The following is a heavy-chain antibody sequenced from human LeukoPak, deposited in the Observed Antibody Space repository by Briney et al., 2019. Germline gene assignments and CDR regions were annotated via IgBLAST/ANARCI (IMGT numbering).Heavy chain of an antibody. CDR1: GFTFSSYG. CDR2: IRYDGSNK. V-gene: IGHV3-30*02. Sequence: GGSLRLSCAASGFTFSSYGMHWVRQAPGKGLEWVAFIRYDGSNKYYADSVKGRFTISRDNSKNTLYLQMNSLRAEDTAVYYCARGPYYDFWSGYYSTPPYYYYYMDVWGKGTTVTVSS. CDR3: ARGPYYDFWSGYYSTPPYYYYYMDV. J-gene: IGHJ6*03. D-gene: IGHD3-3*01.